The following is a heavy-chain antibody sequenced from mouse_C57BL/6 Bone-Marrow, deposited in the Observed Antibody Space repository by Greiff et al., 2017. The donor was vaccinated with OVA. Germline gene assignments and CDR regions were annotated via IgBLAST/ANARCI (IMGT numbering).Heavy chain of an antibody. CDR2: IYPRSGNT. CDR3: GRSGDYGSSCGAGCAY. Sequence: QVQLQQSGAELARPGASVKLSCKASGYTFTSYGISWVKQRTGQGLEWIGEIYPRSGNTYYNEKFKGKATLTADKSSSTAYMELRSLTSEDSAVYLCGRSGDYGSSCGAGCAYWGQGTLVTVSA. V-gene: IGHV1-81*01. J-gene: IGHJ3*01. D-gene: IGHD1-1*01. CDR1: GYTFTSYG.